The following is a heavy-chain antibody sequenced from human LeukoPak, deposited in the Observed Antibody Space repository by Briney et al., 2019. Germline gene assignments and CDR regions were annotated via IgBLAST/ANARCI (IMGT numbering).Heavy chain of an antibody. D-gene: IGHD4-17*01. Sequence: GGSLRLSCAASGFTFDDYGMSWVRQAPGKGLEWVSGINWNGGSTGYADSVKGRFTISGDNAKNSLYLQMNSLRAEDTALYHCARTYGNDAFDIWGQGTMVTVSS. V-gene: IGHV3-20*01. CDR3: ARTYGNDAFDI. J-gene: IGHJ3*02. CDR1: GFTFDDYG. CDR2: INWNGGST.